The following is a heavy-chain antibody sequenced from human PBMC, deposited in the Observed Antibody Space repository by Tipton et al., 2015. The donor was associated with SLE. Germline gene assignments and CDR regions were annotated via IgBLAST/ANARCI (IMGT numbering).Heavy chain of an antibody. CDR1: NYSISSGYY. V-gene: IGHV4-38-2*01. Sequence: LRLSCAVSNYSISSGYYWGWIRQPPGKGLEWIGEINHSGSTNYNSSLKSRVTMSVDTSKNQFSLSLSSVTAADTAVYYCARRGSSFGEGFDYWGQGTRVTVSS. CDR3: ARRGSSFGEGFDY. D-gene: IGHD6-6*01. CDR2: INHSGST. J-gene: IGHJ4*02.